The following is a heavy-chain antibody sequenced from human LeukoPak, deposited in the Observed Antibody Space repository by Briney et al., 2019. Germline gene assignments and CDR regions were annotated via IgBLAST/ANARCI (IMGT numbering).Heavy chain of an antibody. Sequence: PSETLSLTCAVYGGSFSGYYWSWIRQPPGKGLEWIGEINHSGSTNYNPSLKSRVTISVDTSKNQFSLKLSSVTAADTAVYYCARVLLWFGELPWFDPWGQGTLVTVSS. CDR3: ARVLLWFGELPWFDP. D-gene: IGHD3-10*01. CDR1: GGSFSGYY. J-gene: IGHJ5*02. CDR2: INHSGST. V-gene: IGHV4-34*01.